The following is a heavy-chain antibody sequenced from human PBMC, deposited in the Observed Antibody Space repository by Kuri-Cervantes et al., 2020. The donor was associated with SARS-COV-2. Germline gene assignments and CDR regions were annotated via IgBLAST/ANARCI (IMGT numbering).Heavy chain of an antibody. J-gene: IGHJ3*02. CDR3: ARIQVTIFGVVDAFDI. CDR2: IYWNDDK. CDR1: GFSLSTSGVG. Sequence: SGPTLVKPTQTLTLTCTFSGFSLSTSGVGVGWIRQPPGKALEWLALIYWNDDKRYSPSLKSRLTITKDTSKNQVVLTMTNMDPVDTATYYCARIQVTIFGVVDAFDIWGQGTMVTVSS. V-gene: IGHV2-5*01. D-gene: IGHD3-3*01.